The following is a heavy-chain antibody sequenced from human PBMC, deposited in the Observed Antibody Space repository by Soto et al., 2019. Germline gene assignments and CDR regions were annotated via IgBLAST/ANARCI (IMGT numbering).Heavy chain of an antibody. J-gene: IGHJ6*02. D-gene: IGHD5-18*01. CDR1: GCSFTSYW. CDR3: ASRKGYSYGSYYGMDV. Sequence: GESLKISCKGSGCSFTSYWIGWVRQMPGKGLEWMGIIYPGDSDTRYSPYFQGQVTISADKSISTAYLQWSSLKASDTAMYYCASRKGYSYGSYYGMDVWGQGTTVTVSS. CDR2: IYPGDSDT. V-gene: IGHV5-51*01.